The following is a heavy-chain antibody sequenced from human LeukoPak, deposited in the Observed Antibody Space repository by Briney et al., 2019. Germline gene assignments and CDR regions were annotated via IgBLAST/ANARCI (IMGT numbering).Heavy chain of an antibody. CDR3: ARIGWLRYIFDY. J-gene: IGHJ4*02. D-gene: IGHD5-12*01. Sequence: PSETLSLTCTVSGGSISSSSYYWGWIRQPPGKGLEWIGSIYYSGSTYYNPSLKSRVTISVDTSKNQFSLKLSSVTAADTAVYYCARIGWLRYIFDYWGQGTLVTVSS. CDR1: GGSISSSSYY. V-gene: IGHV4-39*01. CDR2: IYYSGST.